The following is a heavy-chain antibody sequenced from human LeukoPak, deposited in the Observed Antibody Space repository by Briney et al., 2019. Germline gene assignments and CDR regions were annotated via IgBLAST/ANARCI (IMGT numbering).Heavy chain of an antibody. CDR1: GFTFSNHA. V-gene: IGHV3-30-3*01. Sequence: GGSLRLSCVTSGFTFSNHAMHWVRQAPGKGLEWVAVISYDGDNEYYADSVKGQFTISRDNSKDRLYLQMNSLRPEDTAMYYCARVRGGRSWYYYGMDVWGRGTTVTVSS. CDR2: ISYDGDNE. CDR3: ARVRGGRSWYYYGMDV. J-gene: IGHJ6*02. D-gene: IGHD3-16*01.